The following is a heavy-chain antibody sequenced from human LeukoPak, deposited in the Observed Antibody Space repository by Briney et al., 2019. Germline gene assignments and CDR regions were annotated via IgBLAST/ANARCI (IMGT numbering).Heavy chain of an antibody. CDR2: IWYDGSNK. CDR1: GFTFSSYG. D-gene: IGHD6-13*01. CDR3: ARDPPYSSYSSSWYLGDYYYYYGMDV. J-gene: IGHJ6*02. Sequence: GGSLRLSWAASGFTFSSYGMHWVRQAPGKGLEWEAVIWYDGSNKYYADSVKGRFTISRDNSKNTLYLQMNSLRAEDTAVYYCARDPPYSSYSSSWYLGDYYYYYGMDVWGQGTTVTVSS. V-gene: IGHV3-33*01.